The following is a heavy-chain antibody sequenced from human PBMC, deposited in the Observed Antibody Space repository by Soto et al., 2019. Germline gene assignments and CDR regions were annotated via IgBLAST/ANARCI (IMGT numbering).Heavy chain of an antibody. V-gene: IGHV3-30*03. J-gene: IGHJ4*02. CDR1: GFSFSSYG. CDR3: AIQESDWNDHFDS. Sequence: QVQLVESGGGVVQPGRSLRLSCAASGFSFSSYGMHWVRQAPGKGLEWVAMISYDGTDEYYADSVKGRFTISRDNSKNAVYLQMNSLRADDTAVYYFAIQESDWNDHFDSWGQGTLVTVSS. CDR2: ISYDGTDE. D-gene: IGHD1-1*01.